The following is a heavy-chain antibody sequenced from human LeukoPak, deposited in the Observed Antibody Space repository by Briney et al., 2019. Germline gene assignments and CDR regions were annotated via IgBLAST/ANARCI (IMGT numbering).Heavy chain of an antibody. CDR2: IYTSGST. CDR1: GGSISSYY. V-gene: IGHV4-4*07. D-gene: IGHD2-2*01. CDR3: AREIAGVVPAATIYYYYYMDV. Sequence: SETLSLTCTVSGGSISSYYWSWIRQPAGKGLEWIGRIYTSGSTNYNPSLKSRVTMSVDTSKNQFSLKLSSVTAADTAVYYCAREIAGVVPAATIYYYYYMDVWGKGTTVTVSS. J-gene: IGHJ6*03.